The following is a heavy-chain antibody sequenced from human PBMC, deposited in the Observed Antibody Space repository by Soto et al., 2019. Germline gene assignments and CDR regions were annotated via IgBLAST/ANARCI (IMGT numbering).Heavy chain of an antibody. D-gene: IGHD4-4*01. Sequence: QVQLVVSGGGLVKPGGSLRISCAASGFTFSDYYISWIRQAPVKGLEWVSYISSSGSIIYYADSVKGRFTISRDNAKNSLYLQMNSLRAEDTAVYYCALAGYDSNYYVVTPLSAVHFWGQGTLVTVSS. V-gene: IGHV3-11*01. CDR3: ALAGYDSNYYVVTPLSAVHF. J-gene: IGHJ4*02. CDR2: ISSSGSII. CDR1: GFTFSDYY.